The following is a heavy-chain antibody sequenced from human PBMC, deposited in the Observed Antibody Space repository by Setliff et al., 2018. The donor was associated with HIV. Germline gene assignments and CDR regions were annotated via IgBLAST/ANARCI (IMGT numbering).Heavy chain of an antibody. CDR3: ARDDYYPLSYYGMDF. V-gene: IGHV4-34*01. J-gene: IGHJ6*02. CDR2: INHSGRP. Sequence: LSLNCAVYGGSFRGYYWSWNRQPPGKGLEWSGEINHSGRPNYNPSPKSRVTISVDTSKNQFSLKLISVTAADTAVYYCARDDYYPLSYYGMDFWGQGTPVTVSS. D-gene: IGHD3-10*01. CDR1: GGSFRGYY.